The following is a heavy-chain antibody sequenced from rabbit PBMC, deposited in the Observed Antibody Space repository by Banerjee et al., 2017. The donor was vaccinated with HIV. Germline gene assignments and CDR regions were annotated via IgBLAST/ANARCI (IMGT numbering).Heavy chain of an antibody. V-gene: IGHV1S45*01. Sequence: QEQLVESGGRLVQPEGSLTLTCTASGFSFSSAYDMCWVRQAPGKGLEWIGYIHSINGGIRYASWAKGRFTISKTSSTTVTLQLNSLTAADTATYFCARDWADSYGYSYAYDLNLWGQGTLVTVS. CDR2: IHSINGGI. CDR3: ARDWADSYGYSYAYDLNL. D-gene: IGHD6-1*01. CDR1: GFSFSSAYD. J-gene: IGHJ4*01.